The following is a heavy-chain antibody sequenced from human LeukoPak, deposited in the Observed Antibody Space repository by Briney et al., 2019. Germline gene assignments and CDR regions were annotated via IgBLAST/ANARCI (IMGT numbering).Heavy chain of an antibody. Sequence: GGSLRLSCTASGFTFSRYSMNWVRKAPGKGLEWVSYISSSSRTIYSAGSVKGRFTISRDNAKNSLYLQINSLRAEDTAMYYCARTYQLLYDDAFDIWGQGEMVTVSS. D-gene: IGHD2-2*02. J-gene: IGHJ3*02. CDR1: GFTFSRYS. V-gene: IGHV3-48*01. CDR2: ISSSSRTI. CDR3: ARTYQLLYDDAFDI.